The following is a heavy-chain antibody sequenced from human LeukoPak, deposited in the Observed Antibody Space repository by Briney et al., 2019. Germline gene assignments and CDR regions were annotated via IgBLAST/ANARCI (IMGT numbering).Heavy chain of an antibody. CDR2: MNPNSGNT. D-gene: IGHD2/OR15-2a*01. CDR1: GYTFTGYY. V-gene: IGHV1-8*03. J-gene: IGHJ4*02. Sequence: ASVKVSCKASGYTFTGYYIHWVRQAPGQGLEWMGWMNPNSGNTGYAQKFQGRVTITRNTSISTAYMELSSLRSEDTAVYYCARGVNIGLPPDFDYRGQGTLVTVPS. CDR3: ARGVNIGLPPDFDY.